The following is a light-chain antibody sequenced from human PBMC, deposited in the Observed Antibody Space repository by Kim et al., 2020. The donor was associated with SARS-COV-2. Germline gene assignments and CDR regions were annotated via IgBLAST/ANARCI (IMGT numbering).Light chain of an antibody. Sequence: EIVLTQSPGTLSLSPGESATLSCRASQSVSSSYLAWYQRKPGQAPRLLIYGASSRATGIPDRFSGSGSGTDFTLTISRLEPEDFAVYYCQQYDSSPYTFGQGTKLEI. CDR3: QQYDSSPYT. CDR1: QSVSSSY. V-gene: IGKV3-20*01. CDR2: GAS. J-gene: IGKJ2*01.